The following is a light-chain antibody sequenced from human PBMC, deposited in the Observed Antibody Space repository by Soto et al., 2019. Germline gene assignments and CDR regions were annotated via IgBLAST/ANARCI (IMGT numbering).Light chain of an antibody. V-gene: IGLV2-14*01. J-gene: IGLJ1*01. CDR2: DVS. CDR1: SSDVGGYNY. CDR3: SSYTSSSTLMV. Sequence: QSVLTQPASVSGSPGQSITISCTGTSSDVGGYNYVSWYQQHPGKAPKLMIYDVSNRPSGVSNRFSGSKSGNTASLTISGLQAEDEADYYCSSYTSSSTLMVFGTATKSPS.